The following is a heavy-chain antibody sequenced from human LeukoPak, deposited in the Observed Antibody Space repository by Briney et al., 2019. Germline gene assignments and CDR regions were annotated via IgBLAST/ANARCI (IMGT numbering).Heavy chain of an antibody. J-gene: IGHJ4*02. D-gene: IGHD4-23*01. CDR1: GGSMKSYY. CDR3: AREIATSGGNSRALDY. CDR2: IYYSGTT. V-gene: IGHV4-59*12. Sequence: PSETLSLTCTVSGGSMKSYYWSWIRQLPGKGLEWIGNIYYSGTTNYNPSVRSRVTISVDTSKNQFSLKVTSVTAADTAVYYCAREIATSGGNSRALDYWGQGTLVTVSS.